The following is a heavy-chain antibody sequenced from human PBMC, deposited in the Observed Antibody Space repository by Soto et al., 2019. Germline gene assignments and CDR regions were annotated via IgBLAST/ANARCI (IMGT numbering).Heavy chain of an antibody. CDR3: ARGLYYWFDP. Sequence: QVQLVQSGAEVKKPGSSVKVSCKASGGTFSSYVISWVRQAPGQGLEWMGGIIPISDTANYAQKFQGRVTITADESTSIAYSELSSLRSEDTAVYYCARGLYYWFDPWGQGTLVTVSS. CDR2: IIPISDTA. V-gene: IGHV1-69*12. CDR1: GGTFSSYV. D-gene: IGHD2-8*01. J-gene: IGHJ5*02.